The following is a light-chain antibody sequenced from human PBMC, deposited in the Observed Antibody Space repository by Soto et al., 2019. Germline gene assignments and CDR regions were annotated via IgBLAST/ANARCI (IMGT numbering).Light chain of an antibody. Sequence: SGIGVPVRGSPIFFNRTNRYVGGYNYVSWYQQHPGKAPKLMIFEVSERPSGVPDRFSASKSGNTASLTVSGLQAEDEADYYCSSYAGSNNYVFGTGTKVTVL. J-gene: IGLJ1*01. CDR2: EVS. CDR1: NRYVGGYNY. V-gene: IGLV2-8*01. CDR3: SSYAGSNNYV.